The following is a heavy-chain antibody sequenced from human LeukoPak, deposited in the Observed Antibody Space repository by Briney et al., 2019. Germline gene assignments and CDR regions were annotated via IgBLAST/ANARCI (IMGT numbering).Heavy chain of an antibody. CDR1: GGSISSYY. CDR2: IYTSGST. CDR3: ARGYDFWSGYYPHDAFDI. J-gene: IGHJ3*02. V-gene: IGHV4-4*07. Sequence: PSETLSLTCTVSGGSISSYYWSWIRQPAGKGLEWIGRIYTSGSTNYNPSLKSRVTMSVDTSKNQFSLKLSSVTAADTAVYYCARGYDFWSGYYPHDAFDIWGQGTMVTVSS. D-gene: IGHD3-3*01.